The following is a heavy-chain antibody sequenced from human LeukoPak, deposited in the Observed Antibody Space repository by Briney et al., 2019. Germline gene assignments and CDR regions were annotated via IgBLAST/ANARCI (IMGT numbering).Heavy chain of an antibody. D-gene: IGHD2-15*01. CDR1: GFTFSSYW. J-gene: IGHJ1*01. CDR3: ARDRPSGCSGGSCYTPAAFQH. V-gene: IGHV3-7*01. Sequence: PGGSLRLSCAASGFTFSSYWMSWVRQAPGKGLEWVANIKQDGSEKYYVYSVKGRFTISRDNAKNSLFLQMNSLRAGDTAVYYCARDRPSGCSGGSCYTPAAFQHWGQGTLVTVSS. CDR2: IKQDGSEK.